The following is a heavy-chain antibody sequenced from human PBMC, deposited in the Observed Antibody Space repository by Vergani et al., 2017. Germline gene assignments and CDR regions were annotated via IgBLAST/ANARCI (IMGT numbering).Heavy chain of an antibody. J-gene: IGHJ2*01. V-gene: IGHV1-69*13. D-gene: IGHD6-19*01. CDR3: ARSCSSGWFEWYFDL. CDR2: LIPLFGTP. CDR1: ADTFSNFA. Sequence: VQLVQSGAEVKKPGSSVKVSCKTPADTFSNFAISWVRQAPGQGLEWMGRLIPLFGTPKYAQKVKGRVTITADESTSTVYMELSSLRSDDTAVYYCARSCSSGWFEWYFDLWGRGTLVTVSS.